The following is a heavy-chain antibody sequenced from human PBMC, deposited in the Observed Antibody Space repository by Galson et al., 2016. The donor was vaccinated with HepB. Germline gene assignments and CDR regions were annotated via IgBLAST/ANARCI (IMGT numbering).Heavy chain of an antibody. CDR2: ISSSGDRV. CDR1: GFTFSIYA. D-gene: IGHD6-6*01. CDR3: AKDGGPEYGGSSWAPCYCDY. V-gene: IGHV3-23*01. J-gene: IGHJ4*02. Sequence: SLRLSCAVSGFTFSIYAMSWVRQAPGKGLEWVSAISSSGDRVYYAYSVKGRFTISRDNSKNTLYLQMNSLRAEDAAVYYCAKDGGPEYGGSSWAPCYCDYWGQGTLVTVSS.